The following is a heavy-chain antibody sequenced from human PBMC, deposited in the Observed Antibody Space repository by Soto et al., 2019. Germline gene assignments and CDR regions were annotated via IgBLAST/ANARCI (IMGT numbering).Heavy chain of an antibody. CDR2: LTSKTDAGTT. Sequence: PGGTLRLPCAASGITLSKAWMSQVRQTPGKWLEWISRLTSKTDAGTTDYATPVKGRFPISRDDSKNTLYLQMNSQKTEVTDADYCTTDPTIVGATYYFEYWGQETLFTISS. J-gene: IGHJ4*02. D-gene: IGHD1-26*01. CDR1: GITLSKAW. CDR3: TTDPTIVGATYYFEY. V-gene: IGHV3-15*01.